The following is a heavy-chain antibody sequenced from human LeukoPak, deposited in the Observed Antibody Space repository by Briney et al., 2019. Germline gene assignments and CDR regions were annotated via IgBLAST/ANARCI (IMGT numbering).Heavy chain of an antibody. CDR1: GGSISSYY. V-gene: IGHV4-4*07. Sequence: SETLSLTWTVAGGSISSYYGSWSRQPAGGGLEWMGRIYAGGGSSYSPSLQGRVTLSVDTSKNQFSLKRNSVTAADTAVYYCATALGRQWLVVDCWGQGPLVPVSS. CDR2: IYAGGGS. D-gene: IGHD6-19*01. J-gene: IGHJ4*02. CDR3: ATALGRQWLVVDC.